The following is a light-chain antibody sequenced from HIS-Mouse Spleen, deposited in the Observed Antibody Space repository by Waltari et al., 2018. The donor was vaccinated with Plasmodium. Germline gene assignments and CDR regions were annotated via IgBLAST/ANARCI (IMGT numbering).Light chain of an antibody. CDR1: SGAVPTRYY. J-gene: IGLJ2*01. Sequence: QTVVTQEPSFSVSPGGTVPLPCGLSSGAVPTRYYPSWSQQTPGQAPRTLIYSTNTRSSGVPDRFSGSILGNKAALTITGAQADDESDYYCVLYMGSGIWVFGGGTKLTVL. V-gene: IGLV8-61*01. CDR3: VLYMGSGIWV. CDR2: STN.